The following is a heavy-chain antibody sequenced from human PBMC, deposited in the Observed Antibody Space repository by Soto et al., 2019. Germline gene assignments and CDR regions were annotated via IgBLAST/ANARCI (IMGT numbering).Heavy chain of an antibody. J-gene: IGHJ5*02. CDR3: ASYADIVRATLGFDP. D-gene: IGHD1-26*01. V-gene: IGHV1-69*02. Sequence: AASVKVSCKASGGTFSSYTISWVRQAPGQGLEWMGRIIPILGIANYAQKFQGRVTITADKSTSTAYMELSSLRSEDTAVYYCASYADIVRATLGFDPWGQGTLVTVSS. CDR2: IIPILGIA. CDR1: GGTFSSYT.